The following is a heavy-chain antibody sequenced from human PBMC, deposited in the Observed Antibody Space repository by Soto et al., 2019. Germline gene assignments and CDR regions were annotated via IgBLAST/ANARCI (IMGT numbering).Heavy chain of an antibody. J-gene: IGHJ4*02. D-gene: IGHD3-3*01. V-gene: IGHV4-30-4*01. Sequence: SETLSLTCTVSGGSISSGDYYWSWIRQPPGKGLEWIGYIYYSGSTYYNPSLKSRVTISVDTSKNQFFLKLISVTAADTAVYYCATADGFGVLTPSFDYWGQGLLVTLSS. CDR2: IYYSGST. CDR1: GGSISSGDYY. CDR3: ATADGFGVLTPSFDY.